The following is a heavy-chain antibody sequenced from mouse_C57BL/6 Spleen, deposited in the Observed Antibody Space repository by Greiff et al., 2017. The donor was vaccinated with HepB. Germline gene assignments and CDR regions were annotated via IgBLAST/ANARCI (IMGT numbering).Heavy chain of an antibody. CDR1: GFTFSSYA. CDR2: ISDGGSYT. Sequence: EVQRVESGGGLVKPGGSLKLSCAASGFTFSSYAMSWVRQTPEKRLEWVATISDGGSYTYYPDNVKGRFTISRDNAKNNLYLQMSHLKSEDTAMYYCAREEYGSSHFDYWGQGTTLTVSS. D-gene: IGHD1-1*01. J-gene: IGHJ2*01. CDR3: AREEYGSSHFDY. V-gene: IGHV5-4*01.